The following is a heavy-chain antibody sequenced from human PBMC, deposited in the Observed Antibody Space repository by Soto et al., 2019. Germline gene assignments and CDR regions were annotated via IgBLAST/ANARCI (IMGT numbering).Heavy chain of an antibody. CDR3: ANHPAQLDPDNYDFWSGYYYYYGMDV. V-gene: IGHV3-23*01. D-gene: IGHD3-3*01. CDR2: ISGSGGST. CDR1: GFTFSSYA. Sequence: PGGSLRLSCAASGFTFSSYAMSWVRQAPGKGLEWVSAISGSGGSTYYADSVKGRFTISRDNSKNTLYLQMNSLRAEDTAVYYCANHPAQLDPDNYDFWSGYYYYYGMDVWGQGTTVTVSS. J-gene: IGHJ6*02.